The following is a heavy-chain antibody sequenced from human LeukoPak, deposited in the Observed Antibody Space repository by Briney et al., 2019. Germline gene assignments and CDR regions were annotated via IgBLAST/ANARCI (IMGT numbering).Heavy chain of an antibody. J-gene: IGHJ4*02. D-gene: IGHD4-17*01. CDR1: GFTFSSYG. V-gene: IGHV3-30*02. CDR2: IRYDGSNK. Sequence: GGSLRLSCAASGFTFSSYGMHWVRQAPGKGLEWVAFIRYDGSNKYYADSVKGRFTISRDNSKNTLYLQMNCLRAEDTAVYYCAKAHDYGDSEVDYWGQGTLVTVSS. CDR3: AKAHDYGDSEVDY.